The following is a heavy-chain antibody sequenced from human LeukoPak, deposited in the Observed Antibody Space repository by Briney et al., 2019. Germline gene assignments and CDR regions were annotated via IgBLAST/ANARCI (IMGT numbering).Heavy chain of an antibody. CDR1: GYTFTNFG. V-gene: IGHV1-18*04. J-gene: IGHJ4*02. D-gene: IGHD6-13*01. Sequence: ASVKVSCKTSGYTFTNFGVSWLRQAPGQALEWMGWISAYNGNINYAQKLQGRVTMTTDTSTSTAYMELRSLRSDDTAVYYCARDIGATGTLSFLDYWGQGTLVTVSS. CDR2: ISAYNGNI. CDR3: ARDIGATGTLSFLDY.